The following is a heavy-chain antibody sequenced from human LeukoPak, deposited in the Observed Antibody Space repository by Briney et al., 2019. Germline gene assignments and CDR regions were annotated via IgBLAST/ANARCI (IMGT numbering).Heavy chain of an antibody. CDR3: ATGNSGSYSFDY. D-gene: IGHD1-26*01. V-gene: IGHV1-69-2*01. J-gene: IGHJ4*02. Sequence: ASVKISCKVSGYTFTDYYMHWVQQAPGKGHEWMGLVDPEDGETVYAEKFQGRVTITADTSTDTAYMELSSLRSEETALYYCATGNSGSYSFDYWGQGTLVTVFS. CDR2: VDPEDGET. CDR1: GYTFTDYY.